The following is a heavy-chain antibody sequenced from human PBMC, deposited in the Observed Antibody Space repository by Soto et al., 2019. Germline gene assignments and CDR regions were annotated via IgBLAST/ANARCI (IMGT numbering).Heavy chain of an antibody. D-gene: IGHD2-21*01. CDR3: GRHPTILHFGS. V-gene: IGHV5-10-1*01. Sequence: GESLKISCKVSGFSFTSYWISWVRQMPGKGLEWMGRIDPDDSYSDYSPSFQGHVTFSVDTSINTAYLQWKNLKASDTGIYYCGRHPTILHFGSRGQGTLVTVSS. CDR2: IDPDDSYS. CDR1: GFSFTSYW. J-gene: IGHJ4*02.